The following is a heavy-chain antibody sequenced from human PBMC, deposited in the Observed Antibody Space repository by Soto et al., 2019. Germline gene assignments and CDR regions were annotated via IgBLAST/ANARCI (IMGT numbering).Heavy chain of an antibody. CDR3: ANLGTPHSPYYFDY. V-gene: IGHV3-30*18. CDR1: GFTFSSYG. J-gene: IGHJ4*02. D-gene: IGHD1-1*01. CDR2: ISYDGSNK. Sequence: GGSLRLSCAASGFTFSSYGMHWVRQAPGKGLEWVAVISYDGSNKYYADSVKGRFTISRDNSKNTLYLQMNSLRAEDTAVYYCANLGTPHSPYYFDYWGQGTLVTVSS.